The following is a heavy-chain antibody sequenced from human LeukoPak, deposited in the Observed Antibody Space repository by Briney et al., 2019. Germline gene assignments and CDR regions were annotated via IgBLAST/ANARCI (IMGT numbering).Heavy chain of an antibody. J-gene: IGHJ5*02. D-gene: IGHD1-26*01. CDR1: DGSFSNYY. Sequence: SETLSLTCAVYDGSFSNYYWSWIRQPPGKGLEWIASIYYSGSTYYNPSLKSRVTISVDTSKNQLSLKLSSLTAADTAVYYCARHEYSGSYYGLSWFDPWGQGTLVTVSS. CDR3: ARHEYSGSYYGLSWFDP. CDR2: IYYSGST. V-gene: IGHV4-39*01.